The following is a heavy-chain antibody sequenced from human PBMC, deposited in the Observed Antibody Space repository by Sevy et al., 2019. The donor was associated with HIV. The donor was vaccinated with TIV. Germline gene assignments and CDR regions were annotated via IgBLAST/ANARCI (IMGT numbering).Heavy chain of an antibody. CDR3: ARAVYYYDSSGYPRFFDY. D-gene: IGHD3-22*01. CDR2: MNPNSGNT. CDR1: GYTFTSYD. Sequence: ASVKVSCKASGYTFTSYDINWVRQATGQGLEWMGWMNPNSGNTGYAQKFQGRVTITRNTSISTAYMELSSLRSEDTAVYYCARAVYYYDSSGYPRFFDYWGQGTLVTVSS. J-gene: IGHJ4*02. V-gene: IGHV1-8*03.